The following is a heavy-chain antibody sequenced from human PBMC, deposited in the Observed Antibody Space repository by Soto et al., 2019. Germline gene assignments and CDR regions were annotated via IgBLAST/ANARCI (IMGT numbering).Heavy chain of an antibody. D-gene: IGHD2-8*02. Sequence: EMQLVESGGALVQPGGSLRLSCAASGFTFSSSWMAWVRQAPGKGLEWVANINPEGSEEYYVDSVKGRFTSSRDNAKNSLYLQMNSLRLEDTALYYCARHGVWCFDFWGQGTLVSISS. V-gene: IGHV3-7*02. CDR3: ARHGVWCFDF. J-gene: IGHJ4*02. CDR1: GFTFSSSW. CDR2: INPEGSEE.